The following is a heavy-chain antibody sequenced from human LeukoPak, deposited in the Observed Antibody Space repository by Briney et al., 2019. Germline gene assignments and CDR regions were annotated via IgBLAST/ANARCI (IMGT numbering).Heavy chain of an antibody. D-gene: IGHD2-2*01. CDR1: GFTFSDYY. CDR2: ISSSGSTI. J-gene: IGHJ5*02. Sequence: GGSLRLSCAASGFTFSDYYMSWIRQAPGKGLEWVSYISSSGSTIYYADSVKGRFTISRDNAKNSLYLQMNSLRAEDTAVYYCAKDRGHCSSTSCRNNWFDPWGQGTLVTVSS. V-gene: IGHV3-11*01. CDR3: AKDRGHCSSTSCRNNWFDP.